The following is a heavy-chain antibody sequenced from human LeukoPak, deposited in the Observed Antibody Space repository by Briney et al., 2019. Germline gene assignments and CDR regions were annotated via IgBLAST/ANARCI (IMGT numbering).Heavy chain of an antibody. J-gene: IGHJ4*02. CDR3: ASTFYGDSPPY. D-gene: IGHD4-17*01. CDR2: IYSGGST. Sequence: GGSLRLSCAASGFTVSSNYMSWVRQAPGKGLKWVSVIYSGGSTYYADSVKGRFTIPRDNSKNTLYLQMNSLRAEDTAVYYCASTFYGDSPPYWGQGTLVTVSS. V-gene: IGHV3-66*01. CDR1: GFTVSSNY.